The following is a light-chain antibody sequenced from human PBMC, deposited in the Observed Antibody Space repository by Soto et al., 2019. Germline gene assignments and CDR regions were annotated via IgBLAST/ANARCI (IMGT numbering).Light chain of an antibody. V-gene: IGKV1-5*01. CDR3: QQYNSFSYT. CDR1: EGISTW. Sequence: GDRVTITCRASEGISTWLAWYQQKPGKSPKLLIYGASNLERGVPSRFSGSGSGTEFTLTISRLQPDDFAAYYCQQYNSFSYTFGPGTKLEIK. CDR2: GAS. J-gene: IGKJ2*01.